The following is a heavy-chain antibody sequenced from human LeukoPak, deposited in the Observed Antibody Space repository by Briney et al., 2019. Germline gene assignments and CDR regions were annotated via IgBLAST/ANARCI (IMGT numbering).Heavy chain of an antibody. V-gene: IGHV4-39*07. CDR2: IYYSGST. D-gene: IGHD2-2*01. CDR3: ASGPSPAEYYFDY. Sequence: SETLSLTCTVSGGSISSSSYYWGWIRQPPGMGLEWIGSIYYSGSTYYNPSLKSRVTISVDTSKNQFSLKLSSVTAADTAVYYCASGPSPAEYYFDYWGQGTLVTVSS. J-gene: IGHJ4*02. CDR1: GGSISSSSYY.